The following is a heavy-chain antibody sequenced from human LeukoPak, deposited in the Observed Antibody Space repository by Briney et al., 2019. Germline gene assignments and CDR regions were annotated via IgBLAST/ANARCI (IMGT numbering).Heavy chain of an antibody. CDR1: GFTFSSYA. CDR2: ISGSGGST. J-gene: IGHJ4*02. CDR3: ARVGLALDN. D-gene: IGHD3-10*01. Sequence: GGSLRLSCAASGFTFSSYAMHWVRQAPGKGLEWVSAISGSGGSTYYADSVKGRSTISRDNSKNTLYLQMNSLRAEDTAVYYCARVGLALDNWGQGTLVTVSS. V-gene: IGHV3-23*01.